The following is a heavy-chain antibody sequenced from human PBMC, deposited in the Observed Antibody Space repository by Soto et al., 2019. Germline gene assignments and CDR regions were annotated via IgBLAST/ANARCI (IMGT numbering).Heavy chain of an antibody. CDR2: MYRNGNT. CDR3: ARSGDTMVRGVIIFHYYGMDV. D-gene: IGHD3-10*01. V-gene: IGHV4-38-2*01. Sequence: SETLSLTCAVSGYSISSGYYWGGIRQSPGKGLEGSGSMYRNGNTYYNPSLKSRVTISVDTSKNQFSRKLTSVTAADTAVYYCARSGDTMVRGVIIFHYYGMDVWGQGTTVTVSS. CDR1: GYSISSGYY. J-gene: IGHJ6*02.